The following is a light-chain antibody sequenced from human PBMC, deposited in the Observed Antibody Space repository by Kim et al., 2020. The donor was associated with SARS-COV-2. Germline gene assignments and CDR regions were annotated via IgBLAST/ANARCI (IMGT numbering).Light chain of an antibody. CDR2: GKN. J-gene: IGLJ2*01. CDR3: QSRDSSDNVV. CDR1: SLRSYY. V-gene: IGLV3-19*01. Sequence: SSELTQDPSVSVALGQTVRITCQGDSLRSYYASWYQQTPGQAPVLVMYGKNNRPSGVPDRFSGSTSGNTASLTITGALAEDEADFFCQSRDSSDNVVFGGGTQLTVL.